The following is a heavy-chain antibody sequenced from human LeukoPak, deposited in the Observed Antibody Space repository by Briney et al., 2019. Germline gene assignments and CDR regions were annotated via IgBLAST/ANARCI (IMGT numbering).Heavy chain of an antibody. J-gene: IGHJ4*02. V-gene: IGHV3-53*01. CDR2: IYSGGTT. Sequence: GGSLRLSCAASGFTVSTDYTSWVRQAPGKGLEWVSIIYSGGTTYYADSVKGRFTISRDNSKNTVYLQMNSLRAEDTAVYYCARGRYYDSSGYRDFWGQGTLVTVSS. D-gene: IGHD3-22*01. CDR3: ARGRYYDSSGYRDF. CDR1: GFTVSTDY.